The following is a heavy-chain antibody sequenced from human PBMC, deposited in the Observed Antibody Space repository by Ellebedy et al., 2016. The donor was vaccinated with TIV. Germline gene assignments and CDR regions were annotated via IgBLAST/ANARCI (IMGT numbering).Heavy chain of an antibody. CDR1: GGTFSSYA. Sequence: AASVKVSCKASGGTFSSYAISWVRQAPGQGLEWMGGIIPIFGTANYAQKFQGRVTITADESTSTAYMELSSLRSEDTAVYYCATPNLGYCSGGSCSGFDYWGQGTLVTVSS. CDR2: IIPIFGTA. J-gene: IGHJ4*02. CDR3: ATPNLGYCSGGSCSGFDY. V-gene: IGHV1-69*13. D-gene: IGHD2-15*01.